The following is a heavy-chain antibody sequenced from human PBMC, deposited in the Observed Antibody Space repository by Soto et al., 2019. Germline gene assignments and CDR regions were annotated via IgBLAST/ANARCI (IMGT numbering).Heavy chain of an antibody. D-gene: IGHD3-10*01. CDR2: IYYTGST. Sequence: SETLSLTCTVSSGSISTYYWSWIRQPPGKGLEWIGSIYYTGSTNYNPSLKSRVTISVDTSKNQFSLKLSSVTAADTAVYYCAGSYYYGSGSYLPYYYYYGMDVWGQGTTVTVSS. CDR1: SGSISTYY. J-gene: IGHJ6*02. V-gene: IGHV4-59*08. CDR3: AGSYYYGSGSYLPYYYYYGMDV.